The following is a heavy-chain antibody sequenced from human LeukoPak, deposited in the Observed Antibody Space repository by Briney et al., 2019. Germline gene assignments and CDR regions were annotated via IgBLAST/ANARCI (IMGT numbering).Heavy chain of an antibody. J-gene: IGHJ6*02. Sequence: SETLSLTCTVSGDYISYYYWIWIRQSPGKGLEWIGYIYYSGTTNYNPSLKSRVTISVDTSKNQFSLQLRSVTAADTAVYYCAREDPQTTVPEGMDVWGQGTTVTVSS. V-gene: IGHV4-59*01. CDR1: GDYISYYY. CDR2: IYYSGTT. CDR3: AREDPQTTVPEGMDV. D-gene: IGHD4-17*01.